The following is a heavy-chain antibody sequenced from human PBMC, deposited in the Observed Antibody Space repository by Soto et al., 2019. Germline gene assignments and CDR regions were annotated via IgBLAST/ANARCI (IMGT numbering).Heavy chain of an antibody. CDR2: ISGYNGNT. D-gene: IGHD6-19*01. J-gene: IGHJ5*02. Sequence: QVQLVQSGAAVKKPGASVKVSCKASGYTFHSYGISWVRQAPGQGLEWMGTISGYNGNTIYAHKLQGRVTMTTDTSTSTAYMELRSLRSDDTALYYCARAISSGWANWFDPWGQVTLVTVSS. CDR3: ARAISSGWANWFDP. CDR1: GYTFHSYG. V-gene: IGHV1-18*04.